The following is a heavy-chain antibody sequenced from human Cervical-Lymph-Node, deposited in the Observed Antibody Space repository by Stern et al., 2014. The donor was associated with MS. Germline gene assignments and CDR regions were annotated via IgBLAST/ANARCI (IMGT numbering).Heavy chain of an antibody. V-gene: IGHV1-46*01. CDR3: AIGVFDI. Sequence: VQLLESGAEVKKPGASVKVSCKASGYTFTNFYMHWVRQAPGQGLEWMGIINPSGGSTSYAQKFQGRVTMTRDPSTSTVYMERSSRRSEDTAVYYCAIGVFDIWGQGTMVTVSS. CDR2: INPSGGST. CDR1: GYTFTNFY. J-gene: IGHJ3*02.